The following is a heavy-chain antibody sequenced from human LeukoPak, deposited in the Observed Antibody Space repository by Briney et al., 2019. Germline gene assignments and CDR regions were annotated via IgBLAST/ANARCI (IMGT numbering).Heavy chain of an antibody. D-gene: IGHD6-19*01. J-gene: IGHJ4*02. CDR2: ISYDGSNK. V-gene: IGHV3-30*04. CDR1: GFMFSSSA. Sequence: GGSLRLSCAASGFMFSSSAMHWVRQAPGKGLEWVAVISYDGSNKDYADSVKGRFTISRDNSKNTLYLQMNSLRAEDTAVYYCARHALSFGYSSGWYNLFYFDYWGQGTLVTVSS. CDR3: ARHALSFGYSSGWYNLFYFDY.